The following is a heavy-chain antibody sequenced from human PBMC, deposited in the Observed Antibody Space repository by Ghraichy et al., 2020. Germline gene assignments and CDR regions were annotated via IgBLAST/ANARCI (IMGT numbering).Heavy chain of an antibody. CDR3: ARDRAVAVAVENFDY. V-gene: IGHV1-18*01. Sequence: ASVKVSCKASGYTFTSYGISWVRQAPGQGLEWMGWISAYNGNTNYAQKLQGRVTMTTDTSTSTAYMELRSLRSDDTAVYYCARDRAVAVAVENFDYWGQGTLVTVSS. D-gene: IGHD6-19*01. CDR2: ISAYNGNT. CDR1: GYTFTSYG. J-gene: IGHJ4*02.